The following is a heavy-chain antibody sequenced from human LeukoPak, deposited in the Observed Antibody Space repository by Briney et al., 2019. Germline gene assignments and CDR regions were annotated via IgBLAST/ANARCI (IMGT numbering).Heavy chain of an antibody. CDR2: ISGSGGST. Sequence: GGSLRLSWAASGFTFSSYGMSWVRQAPGKGLEWVSAISGSGGSTYYEDSVKGRFNISRDNSKNTLYLQMNSLRAEDTAVYYCAKDLVRYYDSSGLFDYWGQGTLVTVSS. CDR3: AKDLVRYYDSSGLFDY. J-gene: IGHJ4*02. CDR1: GFTFSSYG. D-gene: IGHD3-22*01. V-gene: IGHV3-23*01.